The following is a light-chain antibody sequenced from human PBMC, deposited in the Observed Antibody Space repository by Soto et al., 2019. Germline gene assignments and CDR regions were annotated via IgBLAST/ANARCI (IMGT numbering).Light chain of an antibody. CDR3: QVWDFHSDQWV. V-gene: IGLV3-21*02. CDR2: DDN. Sequence: SYVLTQPPSVSVAPGQTARITCGGNNIGSESVHWNRQKPGQAPVLVVYDDNDRPAGIPERVDGSNSGNTATLTISRVEVGDEAYYYCQVWDFHSDQWVFGVGTKLTVL. J-gene: IGLJ3*02. CDR1: NIGSES.